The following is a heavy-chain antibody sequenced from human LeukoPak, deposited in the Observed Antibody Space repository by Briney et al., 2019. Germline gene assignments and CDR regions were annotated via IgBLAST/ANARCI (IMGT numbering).Heavy chain of an antibody. J-gene: IGHJ3*02. D-gene: IGHD3-22*01. CDR3: ARGHYYYDSSGYYDPTDAFDI. CDR2: IIPILGTA. Sequence: SVKVSCKASGGTFSGYDISWVRQAPGQGLEWMGRIIPILGTANYAQKFQGRVTITTDESTSTAYMELSSLRSEDTAVYYCARGHYYYDSSGYYDPTDAFDIWGQGTMVTVSS. CDR1: GGTFSGYD. V-gene: IGHV1-69*11.